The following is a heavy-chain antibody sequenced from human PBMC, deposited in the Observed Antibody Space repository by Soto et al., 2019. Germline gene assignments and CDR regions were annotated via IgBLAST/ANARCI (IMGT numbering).Heavy chain of an antibody. CDR1: GGTFSSYA. D-gene: IGHD3-22*01. Sequence: ASVKVSCKASGGTFSSYAISWVRQAPGQGLEWMGGIIPIFGTANYAQKFQGRVTITADESTSTAYMELSSLRSEDTAVYYCARDLYYYDSSGYPPGAFDIWGQGTMVTVSS. CDR2: IIPIFGTA. J-gene: IGHJ3*02. CDR3: ARDLYYYDSSGYPPGAFDI. V-gene: IGHV1-69*13.